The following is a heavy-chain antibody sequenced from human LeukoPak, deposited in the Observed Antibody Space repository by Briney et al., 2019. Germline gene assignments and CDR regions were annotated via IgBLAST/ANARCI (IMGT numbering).Heavy chain of an antibody. CDR3: ARPLGYCSSTSCYGWFDP. J-gene: IGHJ5*02. CDR1: GYTFTSYG. Sequence: GASVKVSCKASGYTFTSYGISWVRQAPGQGLEWMGWISAYNGNTNYAQKLQGRDTMTTDTSTSTAYMELRNLRSDDTAVYYCARPLGYCSSTSCYGWFDPWGQGTLVTVSS. V-gene: IGHV1-18*01. D-gene: IGHD2-2*01. CDR2: ISAYNGNT.